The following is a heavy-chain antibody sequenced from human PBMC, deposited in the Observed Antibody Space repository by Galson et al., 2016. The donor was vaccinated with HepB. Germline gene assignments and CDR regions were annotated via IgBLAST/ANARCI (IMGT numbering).Heavy chain of an antibody. Sequence: SLRLSCAASGFTFSSYSMNWVRQAPGKGLEWISYISSSSSTIYYADSVKGRFTISRDNAKNSLYLQMNSLRDEDRAVYYCARSDNSGRGSFDPWGQGTLVTVSS. CDR2: ISSSSSTI. D-gene: IGHD4-23*01. CDR3: ARSDNSGRGSFDP. V-gene: IGHV3-48*02. CDR1: GFTFSSYS. J-gene: IGHJ5*02.